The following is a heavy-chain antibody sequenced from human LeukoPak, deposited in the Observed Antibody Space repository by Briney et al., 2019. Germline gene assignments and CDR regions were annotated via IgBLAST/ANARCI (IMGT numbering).Heavy chain of an antibody. D-gene: IGHD5-24*01. V-gene: IGHV1-69*01. CDR3: ARVGEMATISPYYYYMDV. J-gene: IGHJ6*03. Sequence: IFGTANYAQKFQGRVTITADESTSTAYMELSSLRSEDTAVYYCARVGEMATISPYYYYMDVWGKGTTVTVSS. CDR2: IFGTA.